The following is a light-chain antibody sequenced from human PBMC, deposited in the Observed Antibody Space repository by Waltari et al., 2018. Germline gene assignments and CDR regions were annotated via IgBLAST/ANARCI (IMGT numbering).Light chain of an antibody. J-gene: IGKJ3*01. V-gene: IGKV4-1*01. CDR3: QQHYSTPFT. CDR1: QNILYNSNNKNS. CDR2: WAS. Sequence: DIVMTQSPDSLAVSLGEKAHLHCRSSQNILYNSNNKNSLAWYQQKPGQPPKLLIFWASTRESGVPDRFSGSGSGTDFTLTISSLQAEDVAVYYCQQHYSTPFTFGPGTTVDIK.